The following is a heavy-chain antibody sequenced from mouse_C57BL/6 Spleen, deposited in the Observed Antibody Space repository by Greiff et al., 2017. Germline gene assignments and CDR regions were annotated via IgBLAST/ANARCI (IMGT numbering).Heavy chain of an antibody. CDR1: GYTFTSYW. CDR3: ARKGLYDYEYAMDY. CDR2: IHPNSGST. Sequence: QVQLQQPGAELVKPGASVKLSCKASGYTFTSYWMHWVKQRPGQGLEWIGMIHPNSGSTNYNEKFKSKATLTVDKSSSTAYMQLSSLTSEDSAVYYCARKGLYDYEYAMDYWGQGTSVTVSS. J-gene: IGHJ4*01. D-gene: IGHD2-4*01. V-gene: IGHV1-64*01.